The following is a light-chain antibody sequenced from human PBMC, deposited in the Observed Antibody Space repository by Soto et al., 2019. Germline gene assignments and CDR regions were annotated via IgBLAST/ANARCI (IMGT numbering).Light chain of an antibody. CDR3: YTYEGGSTYL. Sequence: QSVLTQPASVSGSPGQSITISCTGTSSDVGSYSLLSWYQHHPGKAPKLIIYEDIKGPSGVSNRFSGSKSGNTASLRISGLQAEDEADYYCYTYEGGSTYLFGTGTKVTVL. CDR1: SSDVGSYSL. CDR2: EDI. J-gene: IGLJ1*01. V-gene: IGLV2-23*01.